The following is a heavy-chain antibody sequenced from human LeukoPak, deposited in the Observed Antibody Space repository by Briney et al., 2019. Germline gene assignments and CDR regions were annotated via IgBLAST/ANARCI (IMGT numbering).Heavy chain of an antibody. V-gene: IGHV3-23*01. Sequence: GGSLRLSCAASGLTFSSYAMSWVRQPPGKGLEWVSSISGSGGSTYDADSVKGRFTISRDNSKNTLDLQMNSLRADDTAVYYCARDWPSEWQQLPDYDAVDIWGQGTMVTVSS. D-gene: IGHD6-13*01. J-gene: IGHJ3*02. CDR2: ISGSGGST. CDR1: GLTFSSYA. CDR3: ARDWPSEWQQLPDYDAVDI.